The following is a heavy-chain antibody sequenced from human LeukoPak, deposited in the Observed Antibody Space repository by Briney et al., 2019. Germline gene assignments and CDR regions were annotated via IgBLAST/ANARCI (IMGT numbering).Heavy chain of an antibody. D-gene: IGHD3-10*01. CDR3: ARDYYYGSGSSYAFDI. J-gene: IGHJ3*02. Sequence: ASVKVSCKASGYTFTGYYMHWVRQAPGQGLEWMGWINPNSGGTNYAQKFQGRVTMTRGTSISTAYMELSRLRSDDTAVYYCARDYYYGSGSSYAFDIWGQGTMVTVSS. CDR2: INPNSGGT. V-gene: IGHV1-2*02. CDR1: GYTFTGYY.